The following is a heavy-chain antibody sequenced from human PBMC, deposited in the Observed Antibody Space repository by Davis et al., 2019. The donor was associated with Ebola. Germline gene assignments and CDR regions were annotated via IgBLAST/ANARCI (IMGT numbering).Heavy chain of an antibody. CDR3: ASLRRTITGMDDAFDI. CDR2: IYTGDSDT. CDR1: GNSFTSHW. D-gene: IGHD2-8*02. J-gene: IGHJ3*02. V-gene: IGHV5-51*01. Sequence: KVSCKDSGNSFTSHWIGWVRQMPGKGLEWMGIIYTGDSDTRYSPSFRGQLTISADKSTKTAFLVWTGLKASDTAMYYCASLRRTITGMDDAFDIWGQGTMVTVSS.